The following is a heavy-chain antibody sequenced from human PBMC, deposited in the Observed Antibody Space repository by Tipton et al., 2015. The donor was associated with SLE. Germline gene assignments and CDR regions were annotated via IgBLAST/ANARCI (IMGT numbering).Heavy chain of an antibody. CDR3: ARDRGRSSSPYYFDY. V-gene: IGHV4-61*09. CDR2: IYTSGST. CDR1: GGSISSGSYY. J-gene: IGHJ4*02. D-gene: IGHD6-6*01. Sequence: TLSLTCTVSGGSISSGSYYWSWIRQPAGKGLEWIGHIYTSGSTNYNPSLKSRVTMSVDTSKNQFSLKLSSVTAADTAVYYCARDRGRSSSPYYFDYWGQGTLVTVSS.